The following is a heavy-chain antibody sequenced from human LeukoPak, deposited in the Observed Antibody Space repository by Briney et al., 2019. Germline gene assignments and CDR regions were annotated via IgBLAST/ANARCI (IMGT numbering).Heavy chain of an antibody. Sequence: GGSLRLSCAASGFSFSSYGMHWVRQAPGKGLEGVAVIWYDGSNKYYADSVMGRFTISRDNSKNTLYLQMNSLRAEDTAVYYCVKDRTTSYFDYWGQGTLVTVSS. CDR3: VKDRTTSYFDY. V-gene: IGHV3-33*06. CDR1: GFSFSSYG. D-gene: IGHD4-17*01. CDR2: IWYDGSNK. J-gene: IGHJ4*02.